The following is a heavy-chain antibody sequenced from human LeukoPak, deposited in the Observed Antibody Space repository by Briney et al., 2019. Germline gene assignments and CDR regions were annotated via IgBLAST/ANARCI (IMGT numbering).Heavy chain of an antibody. J-gene: IGHJ5*02. CDR2: IYSGGST. V-gene: IGHV3-53*01. CDR1: GFTVSSNY. D-gene: IGHD3-10*01. CDR3: ARTPTPHITMVRGVITGWFDP. Sequence: GGSLRLSCAASGFTVSSNYMSWVRQAPGKGLEWVSVIYSGGSTYYADSVKGRFTISRDNSKNTLYLQMNSLRAEDTAVYYCARTPTPHITMVRGVITGWFDPWGQGTLVTVSS.